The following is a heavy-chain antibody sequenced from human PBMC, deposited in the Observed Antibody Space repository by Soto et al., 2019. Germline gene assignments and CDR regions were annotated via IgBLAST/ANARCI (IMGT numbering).Heavy chain of an antibody. D-gene: IGHD1-1*01. Sequence: EVQLVESGGGLVKPGGSLRLSCAASGFTFSNAWMSWVRQAPGKGLKWVGRIKTKTDGGTTEYAAPVKGRLTISRDDSKNTLYLQINSLKTEDTAVYYCTTMGVGGGTNYWGQGTLVTVSS. CDR2: IKTKTDGGTT. J-gene: IGHJ4*02. CDR1: GFTFSNAW. V-gene: IGHV3-15*01. CDR3: TTMGVGGGTNY.